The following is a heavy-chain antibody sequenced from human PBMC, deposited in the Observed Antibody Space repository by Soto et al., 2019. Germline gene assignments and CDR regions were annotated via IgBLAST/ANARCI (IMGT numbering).Heavy chain of an antibody. V-gene: IGHV3-48*03. CDR2: ISTSGRTI. D-gene: IGHD3-16*01. CDR3: ARQPAHVYEASPKWFDP. J-gene: IGHJ5*02. CDR1: GFTFSSYE. Sequence: EVLLVESGGGLVQPGGSLRLSCTASGFTFSSYEMNWVRQAPGKGLEWISYISTSGRTIFDAGSVKGRFTISRDNTRNTLFLQMDSLRPEDTAAYYCARQPAHVYEASPKWFDPWGQGTLVIVSS.